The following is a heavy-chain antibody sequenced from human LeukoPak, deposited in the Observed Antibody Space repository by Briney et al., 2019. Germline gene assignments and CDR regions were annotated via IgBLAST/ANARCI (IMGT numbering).Heavy chain of an antibody. D-gene: IGHD4-11*01. J-gene: IGHJ3*02. Sequence: GGSLRLSCAASGFTFSSYAMSWVRQAPGKGLEWISAISGSGGSTYYADSVKGRFTISRDNSKNTLYLQMNSLRAEDTAVYYCAKDPAYSNRGPTFDIWGQGTMVTVSS. V-gene: IGHV3-23*01. CDR2: ISGSGGST. CDR3: AKDPAYSNRGPTFDI. CDR1: GFTFSSYA.